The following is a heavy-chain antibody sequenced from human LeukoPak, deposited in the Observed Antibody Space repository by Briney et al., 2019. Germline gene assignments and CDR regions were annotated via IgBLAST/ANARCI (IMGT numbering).Heavy chain of an antibody. J-gene: IGHJ4*02. Sequence: SETLSLTCTVSGGSISSYYWSWIRQPPAKGPEWIGYIYYSGSTNYNPSLKSRVTISVDTSKNQFSLKLSSVTAADTAVYYCARQKDYYDSSGYIRYYFDNWGQGTLVTVSS. V-gene: IGHV4-59*01. CDR3: ARQKDYYDSSGYIRYYFDN. CDR1: GGSISSYY. CDR2: IYYSGST. D-gene: IGHD3-22*01.